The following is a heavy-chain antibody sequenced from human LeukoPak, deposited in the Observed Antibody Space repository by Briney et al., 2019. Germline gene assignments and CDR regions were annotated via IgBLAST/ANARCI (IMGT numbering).Heavy chain of an antibody. CDR1: GGSISSNKYY. Sequence: PSETLSLTCTVSGGSISSNKYYWSCIRQHPGKGLEWIGYIDYSGTTYYNPSLNRPVTISVDTSENQFSLTLDSVTAADTAVFYCATVMTGSRYFDLWGRGTLVTVSS. V-gene: IGHV4-31*01. J-gene: IGHJ2*01. D-gene: IGHD1-1*01. CDR3: ATVMTGSRYFDL. CDR2: IDYSGTT.